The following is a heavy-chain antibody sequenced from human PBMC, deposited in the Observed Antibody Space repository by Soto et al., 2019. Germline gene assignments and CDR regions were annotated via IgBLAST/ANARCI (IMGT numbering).Heavy chain of an antibody. J-gene: IGHJ3*02. Sequence: EVQLVESGGGLVQPGGSLRLSCAASGFDFNIAEMNWVRQAPGKGLEWISYISKSSVDIHYADSVKGRFTISRDNAKNSLYLQMNSLRVEDTALYYCSPRKFGSFNIAAFEIWGQGTTVTVSS. CDR3: SPRKFGSFNIAAFEI. CDR1: GFDFNIAE. CDR2: ISKSSVDI. D-gene: IGHD3-16*01. V-gene: IGHV3-48*03.